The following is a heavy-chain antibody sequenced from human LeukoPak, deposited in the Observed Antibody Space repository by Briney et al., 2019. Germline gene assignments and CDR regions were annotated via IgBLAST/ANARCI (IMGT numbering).Heavy chain of an antibody. CDR2: IYWSNDK. CDR1: GFSLSTSGVG. Sequence: SGPTLVKPTQTLTLTCTFSGFSLSTSGVGVGWIRRPPGKALEWLALIYWSNDKRYSPSLKSRLTITKDTSKNQVVLTMTNMDPVDTATYYCAHGYHSSGYVVLDYWGQGTLVTVSS. J-gene: IGHJ4*02. V-gene: IGHV2-5*01. D-gene: IGHD3-22*01. CDR3: AHGYHSSGYVVLDY.